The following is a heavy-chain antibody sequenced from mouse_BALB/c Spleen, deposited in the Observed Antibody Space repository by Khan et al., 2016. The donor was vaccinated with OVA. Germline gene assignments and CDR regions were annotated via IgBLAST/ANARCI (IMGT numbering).Heavy chain of an antibody. CDR2: INTYTGEP. CDR3: ARSASYWYSDV. J-gene: IGHJ1*01. Sequence: QIQLVQSGPELKKPGETVKISCKASGYTFTNYGMNWVKQAPGKGLKWMGWINTYTGEPTYADDFKGRFVFSLETSASTAYLQISNLKNEDMTTXFCARSASYWYSDVWGAGTTVTVSS. V-gene: IGHV9-1*02. CDR1: GYTFTNYG.